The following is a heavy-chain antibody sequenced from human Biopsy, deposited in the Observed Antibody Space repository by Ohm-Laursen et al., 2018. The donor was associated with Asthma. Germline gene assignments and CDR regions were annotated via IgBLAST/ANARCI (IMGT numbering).Heavy chain of an antibody. CDR3: ARSELPSYYYYYGMDV. V-gene: IGHV1-69*01. CDR1: GGTFSSYA. Sequence: ASSVKVSCKASGGTFSSYAISWVRQAPGQGLEWMGGIIPIFGTANYAQKFQGRVTITADESTSTAYMELSSLRSEDTAVYYCARSELPSYYYYYGMDVWGQGTTVTVSS. J-gene: IGHJ6*02. CDR2: IIPIFGTA. D-gene: IGHD1-26*01.